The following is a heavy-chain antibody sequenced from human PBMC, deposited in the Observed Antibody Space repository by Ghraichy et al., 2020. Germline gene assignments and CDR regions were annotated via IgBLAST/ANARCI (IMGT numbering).Heavy chain of an antibody. J-gene: IGHJ4*02. CDR3: ARKECSSTSCYMGDY. D-gene: IGHD2-2*02. V-gene: IGHV1-18*04. CDR2: ISAYNGNT. Sequence: ASVKVSCKASGYTFTTYGISWVRQAPGQGLEWMGWISAYNGNTKYAQRFQGRVTMTTDTSTSTAYMELRSLRSDDTAVYYCARKECSSTSCYMGDYWGQGTLVTVSS. CDR1: GYTFTTYG.